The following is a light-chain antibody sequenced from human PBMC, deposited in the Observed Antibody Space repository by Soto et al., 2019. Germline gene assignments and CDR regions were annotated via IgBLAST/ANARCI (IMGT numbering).Light chain of an antibody. V-gene: IGKV1-6*01. CDR2: AAS. Sequence: AVQMTQSPSSLSASVGDRVTITCRASQGIRNDLGWYQQRPGKAPKLLIYAASSLQSGVPSRFSGSGSGTDFTLTISSLQPEDFATYYCLQDYNYPYIFGQGTKVDIK. CDR3: LQDYNYPYI. CDR1: QGIRND. J-gene: IGKJ2*01.